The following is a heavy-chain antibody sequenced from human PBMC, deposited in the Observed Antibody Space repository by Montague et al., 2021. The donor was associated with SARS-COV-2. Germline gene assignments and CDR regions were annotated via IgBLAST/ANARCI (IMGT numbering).Heavy chain of an antibody. CDR3: ARRATGSYFYCGVGV. CDR1: GDSINTYY. Sequence: SETLSLTCTVSGDSINTYYWNWIRQRPGKGLEWLGFIFYTGSTNYNPTPKSRVTISISTSKNKFFLKVTSVTAADAAVCDCARRATGSYFYCGVGVWGQGTTVTVSS. V-gene: IGHV4-59*12. CDR2: IFYTGST. D-gene: IGHD3-22*01. J-gene: IGHJ6*02.